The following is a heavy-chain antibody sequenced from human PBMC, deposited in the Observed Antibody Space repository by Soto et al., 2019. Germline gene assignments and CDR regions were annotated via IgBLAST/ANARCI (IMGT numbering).Heavy chain of an antibody. CDR2: IWSDGSNK. CDR1: GFTFSNFG. V-gene: IGHV3-33*03. CDR3: VKGWSGVDYYYGMDV. Sequence: PGGSLRLSCAASGFTFSNFGMHWVRQTPGKGLEWVAVIWSDGSNKNYADSVKGRFTISRDNSKKTLYLQMNSLRVEDTAIYYCVKGWSGVDYYYGMDVWGQGTTVTVSS. J-gene: IGHJ6*02. D-gene: IGHD3-10*01.